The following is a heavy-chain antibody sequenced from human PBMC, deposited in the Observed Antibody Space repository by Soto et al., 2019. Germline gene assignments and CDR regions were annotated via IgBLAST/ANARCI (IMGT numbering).Heavy chain of an antibody. D-gene: IGHD3-3*01. CDR3: ARDTPLFGVALRTGFDP. J-gene: IGHJ5*02. V-gene: IGHV4-31*03. CDR1: GGSITGGGYY. Sequence: QVQLQESGPGLVKPSQTLSLTCTVSGGSITGGGYYWNWIRQHPGKGLEWIGYIFYTGTTRYNSALQSRVSISVASTKNPCSLKLTSVTAADTAVYYCARDTPLFGVALRTGFDPWGPGTRVTVSS. CDR2: IFYTGTT.